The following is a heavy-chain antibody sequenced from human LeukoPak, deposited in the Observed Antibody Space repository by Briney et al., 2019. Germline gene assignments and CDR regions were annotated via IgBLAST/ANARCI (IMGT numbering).Heavy chain of an antibody. J-gene: IGHJ4*02. Sequence: WGSLRLSCAASGFTFKKYWMNWVRQVPGKGLECLANIKEDGSETYYADSVKGRFTISRDNPKNLLFLQINSLRVEDTAVYYCARETPRRGETRDGYRWGQGTLVTVSS. CDR3: ARETPRRGETRDGYR. CDR1: GFTFKKYW. V-gene: IGHV3-7*01. D-gene: IGHD5-24*01. CDR2: IKEDGSET.